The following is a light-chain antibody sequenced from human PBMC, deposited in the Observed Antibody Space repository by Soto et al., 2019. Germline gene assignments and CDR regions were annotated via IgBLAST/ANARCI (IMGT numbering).Light chain of an antibody. CDR3: LQHNTYPLT. CDR2: AAS. CDR1: QSISSY. J-gene: IGKJ4*01. V-gene: IGKV1-39*01. Sequence: DIQMTQSPSSLSASVGDRLTITCRASQSISSYLNWYQQKPGKAPKLLIHAASTLQTGVPSRFSGSESGTDFTLTISSLQPEDFATYYCLQHNTYPLTFGGGTKVEIK.